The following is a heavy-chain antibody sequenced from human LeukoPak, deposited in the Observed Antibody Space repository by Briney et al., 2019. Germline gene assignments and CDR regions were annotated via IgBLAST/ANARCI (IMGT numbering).Heavy chain of an antibody. J-gene: IGHJ4*02. CDR2: IYSGGST. Sequence: PGGSLRLSCAASGFTVSSNYMSWVRQAPGKELEWVSVIYSGGSTYYADSVKGRFTISRDNSKNTLYLQMNSLRAEDTAVYYCARDYYDSSGAGSLWGQGTLVTVSS. D-gene: IGHD3-22*01. V-gene: IGHV3-66*02. CDR3: ARDYYDSSGAGSL. CDR1: GFTVSSNY.